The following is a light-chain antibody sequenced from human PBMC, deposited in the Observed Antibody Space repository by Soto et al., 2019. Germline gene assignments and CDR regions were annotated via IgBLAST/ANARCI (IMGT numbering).Light chain of an antibody. J-gene: IGLJ1*01. CDR3: CSYTVSGTYV. Sequence: QSVLTQPPSASGSPGQSVTISCIGTSSDVGGYNYVSWYQQHPGKAPKLMIYEVSKRPSGVPDRFSGSKSGNTASLTVSGLRAEDEADYYCCSYTVSGTYVFGTGTKVTVL. CDR2: EVS. CDR1: SSDVGGYNY. V-gene: IGLV2-8*01.